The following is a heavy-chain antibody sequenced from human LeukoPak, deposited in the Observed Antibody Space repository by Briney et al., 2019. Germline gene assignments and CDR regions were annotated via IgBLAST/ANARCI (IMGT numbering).Heavy chain of an antibody. CDR1: APTFNIDR. J-gene: IGHJ4*02. D-gene: IGHD3/OR15-3a*01. CDR3: ARDEHGLIDY. CDR2: INQDGSEK. V-gene: IGHV3-7*05. Sequence: PGGSLRLSCAHAAPTFNIDRLGSDRQAPGKGLEWVADINQDGSEKHYVDSVKGRFTISRDNAKNTLYLQMNSLRAEDTAVYYCARDEHGLIDYWGRGTLVTVSS.